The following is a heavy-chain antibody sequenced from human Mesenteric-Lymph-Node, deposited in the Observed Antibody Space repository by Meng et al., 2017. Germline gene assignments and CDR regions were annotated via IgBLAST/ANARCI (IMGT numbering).Heavy chain of an antibody. V-gene: IGHV1-3*01. CDR2: VNAASGNT. D-gene: IGHD2-21*02. J-gene: IGHJ4*02. Sequence: QVQLVQSGAEVKNPGASVKVSCKTSGYSFTTYGIHWVRQAPGQSLEWMGWVNAASGNTRYSQKFQDRVTINRDTSASSAYMEVSSLRSEDTAVYYCAKSSLHAGTLYFDSWGQGTLVT. CDR3: AKSSLHAGTLYFDS. CDR1: GYSFTTYG.